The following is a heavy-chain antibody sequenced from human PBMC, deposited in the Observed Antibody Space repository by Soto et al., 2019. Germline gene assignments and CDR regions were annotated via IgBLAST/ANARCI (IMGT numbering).Heavy chain of an antibody. J-gene: IGHJ6*02. CDR2: ISYDGSNK. CDR3: AKEVWSGPMDF. CDR1: GFTFSSYG. Sequence: QVQLVESGGGVVQPGRSLRLSCAASGFTFSSYGMHWVRQAPGKGLEWVAVISYDGSNKYYADSVKGRFTISRDNSKNTLYLQMNSLRAEDTAVYYCAKEVWSGPMDFWCQGTTVTVSS. V-gene: IGHV3-30*18. D-gene: IGHD3-3*01.